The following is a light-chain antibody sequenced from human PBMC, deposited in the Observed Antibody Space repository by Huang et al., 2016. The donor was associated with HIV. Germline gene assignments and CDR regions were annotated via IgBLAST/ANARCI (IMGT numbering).Light chain of an antibody. Sequence: EIVLTQSPGTLSLSRGESAPPSCTTSQSVSASALAWYQQKLGQAPRLLIYDTSRRATGIPERFSGSGSGTDFTLTITGLDPEDYALYYCQQYSSSPYTFGQGTKL. CDR1: QSVSASA. CDR3: QQYSSSPYT. J-gene: IGKJ2*01. V-gene: IGKV3-20*01. CDR2: DTS.